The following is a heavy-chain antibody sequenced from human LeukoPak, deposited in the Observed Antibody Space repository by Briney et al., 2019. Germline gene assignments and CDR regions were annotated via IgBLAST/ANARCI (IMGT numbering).Heavy chain of an antibody. J-gene: IGHJ4*02. CDR2: ISGSGVHT. CDR3: AKDYAAGRPYYFDS. CDR1: GFIFNNYV. D-gene: IGHD6-19*01. Sequence: GGSLRLSCAASGFIFNNYVMNWVRQAPGKGLEWVSSISGSGVHTYYADSVKGRFTISRDNSKNTLYLQMNSLRAGDTAVYYCAKDYAAGRPYYFDSGGQGTLVTVSS. V-gene: IGHV3-23*01.